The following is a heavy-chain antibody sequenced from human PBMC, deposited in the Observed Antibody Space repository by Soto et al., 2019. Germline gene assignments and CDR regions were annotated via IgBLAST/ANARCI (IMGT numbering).Heavy chain of an antibody. J-gene: IGHJ4*02. Sequence: QVQLVESGGGVVQPGRSLRLSCAGSGFSFNSYTMHWVRQAPGKGLEWVALISFDSSNNYYADSVKGRFSISRDNSKNTMFLQMDSLRPDDTALYYCARDRLRLGELSLIGYFDYWGQGTLVTVSS. CDR3: ARDRLRLGELSLIGYFDY. D-gene: IGHD3-16*02. CDR1: GFSFNSYT. CDR2: ISFDSSNN. V-gene: IGHV3-30*01.